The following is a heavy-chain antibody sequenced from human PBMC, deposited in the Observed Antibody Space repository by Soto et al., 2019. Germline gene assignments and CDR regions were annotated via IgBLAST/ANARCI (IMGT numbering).Heavy chain of an antibody. D-gene: IGHD6-13*01. CDR3: AKVYSSSWYGGDYFDY. J-gene: IGHJ4*02. CDR2: ISGSGGST. CDR1: GFTFSSYA. Sequence: PGGSLRLSCAASGFTFSSYAMSWVRQAPGKGLEWVSAISGSGGSTYYADSVKGRLTISRDNSKNTLYLQMNSPRAEDTAVYYCAKVYSSSWYGGDYFDYWGQGTLVTVSS. V-gene: IGHV3-23*01.